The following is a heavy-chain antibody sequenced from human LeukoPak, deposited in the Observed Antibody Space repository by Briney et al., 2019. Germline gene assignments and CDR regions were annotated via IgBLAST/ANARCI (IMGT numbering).Heavy chain of an antibody. J-gene: IGHJ6*03. CDR1: GGSFSGSY. Sequence: SETLSLTCAVYGGSFSGSYWSWIRQPPGKGLQWIGYIYYSGSTIYNPSLKSRVTISVDTSKNQFSLKLSSVTAADTAVYYCARASEDYYYYYMDVWGKGTTVTISS. CDR3: ARASEDYYYYYMDV. V-gene: IGHV4-59*01. CDR2: IYYSGST. D-gene: IGHD1-14*01.